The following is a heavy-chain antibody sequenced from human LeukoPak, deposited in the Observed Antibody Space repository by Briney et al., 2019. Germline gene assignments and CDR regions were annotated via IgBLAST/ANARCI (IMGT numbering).Heavy chain of an antibody. CDR1: GGSFSGYY. D-gene: IGHD3-16*01. Sequence: SETLSLTCAVYGGSFSGYYWSWIRQHPGKGLEWIGYIYYTGSTYYNPSLQSRVTISVDTSRNQFSLKLSSVTAADTAVYYCVRVPAVLYYFDYWGQGTLVTVSS. V-gene: IGHV4-31*11. J-gene: IGHJ4*02. CDR2: IYYTGST. CDR3: VRVPAVLYYFDY.